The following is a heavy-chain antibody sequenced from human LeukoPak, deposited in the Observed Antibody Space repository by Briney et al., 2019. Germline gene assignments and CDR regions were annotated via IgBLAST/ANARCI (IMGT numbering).Heavy chain of an antibody. Sequence: ASVKVSCKASGYTFTSYGISWERQAPGQGLEWMGWISAYNGNTNYAQKLQGRVTMTTDTSTSTAYMELRSLRSDDTAVYYCARGGGYYYDSSGYQIDYWGQGTLVTVSS. CDR1: GYTFTSYG. CDR2: ISAYNGNT. CDR3: ARGGGYYYDSSGYQIDY. D-gene: IGHD3-22*01. J-gene: IGHJ4*02. V-gene: IGHV1-18*01.